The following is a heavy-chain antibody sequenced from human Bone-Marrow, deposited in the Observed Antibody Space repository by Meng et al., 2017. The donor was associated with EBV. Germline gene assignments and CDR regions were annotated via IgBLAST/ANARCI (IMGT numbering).Heavy chain of an antibody. CDR1: GGSFSAYY. CDR3: AREHAGERVDIVATSSLLDY. V-gene: IGHV4-34*01. CDR2: INHSGST. Sequence: QVQLQQWGAGLLKPSETLSLTCSVYGGSFSAYYWSWIRQPPGRGLEWIGEINHSGSTNYNPSLKSRVTISVDTSKNQFSLKLSSVTAADTAVYYCAREHAGERVDIVATSSLLDYWGQGPLVTVSS. D-gene: IGHD5-12*01. J-gene: IGHJ4*02.